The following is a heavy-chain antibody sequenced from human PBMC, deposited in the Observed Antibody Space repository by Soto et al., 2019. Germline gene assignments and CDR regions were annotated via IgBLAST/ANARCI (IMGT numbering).Heavy chain of an antibody. V-gene: IGHV4-4*02. Sequence: SETLSLTCTVSGASISSTSSGDWWTWVRQPPGKGLEWIGEIHHSASTNYNPSLKGRVTMSVDKSKNQFSLRLSSVTAADTAVYYCAKMVGATLVDYWGRGTLVT. CDR3: AKMVGATLVDY. J-gene: IGHJ4*01. CDR1: GASISSTSSGDW. CDR2: IHHSAST. D-gene: IGHD1-26*01.